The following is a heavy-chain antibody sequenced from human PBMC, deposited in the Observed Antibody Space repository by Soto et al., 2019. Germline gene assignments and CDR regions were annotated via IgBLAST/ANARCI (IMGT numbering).Heavy chain of an antibody. CDR1: GYTFTGYY. CDR2: INPNSGGT. J-gene: IGHJ6*02. D-gene: IGHD3-22*01. V-gene: IGHV1-2*04. CDR3: ARVRGYYDSSGYLTDDSVPYGMDV. Sequence: ASVKVSCKASGYTFTGYYMHWVRQAPGQGLEWMGWINPNSGGTNYAQKFQGWVTMTRDTSISTAYMELSRLRSDDTAVYYCARVRGYYDSSGYLTDDSVPYGMDVWGQGTTVTVSS.